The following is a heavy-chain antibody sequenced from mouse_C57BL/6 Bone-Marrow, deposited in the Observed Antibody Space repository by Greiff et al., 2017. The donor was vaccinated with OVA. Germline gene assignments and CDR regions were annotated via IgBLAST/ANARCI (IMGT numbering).Heavy chain of an antibody. CDR3: ARLYWYFDV. CDR2: IRNKANGYTT. J-gene: IGHJ1*03. Sequence: EVQLVESGGGLVQPGGSLSLSCAASGFTFTDYYMSWVRQPPGKALEWLGFIRNKANGYTTEYSASVKGRFTISRDNSQSILYLQMNALRAEDSDTYYCARLYWYFDVWGTGTTVTVSS. CDR1: GFTFTDYY. V-gene: IGHV7-3*01.